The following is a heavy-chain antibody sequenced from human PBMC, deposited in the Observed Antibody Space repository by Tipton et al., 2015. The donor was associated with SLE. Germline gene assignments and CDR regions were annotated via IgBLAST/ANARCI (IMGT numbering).Heavy chain of an antibody. V-gene: IGHV4-30-4*01. J-gene: IGHJ4*02. CDR3: ARGLSYFDY. CDR2: IYYSGST. CDR1: GGSISSGDYY. D-gene: IGHD3-22*01. Sequence: TLSLTCTVSGGSISSGDYYWSWIRQPPGKGLEWIGYIYYSGSTHYNPSLKSRVTISVDTSNYQFSLKVSSVTAADTAVYYCARGLSYFDYWGQGTLVTVSS.